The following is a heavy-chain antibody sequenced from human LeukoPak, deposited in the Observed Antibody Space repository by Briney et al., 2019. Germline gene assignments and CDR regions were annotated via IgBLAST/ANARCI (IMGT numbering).Heavy chain of an antibody. D-gene: IGHD3-16*01. CDR1: GFIVRRNC. CDR2: LSSKYET. CDR3: YAIHFGDSFDI. J-gene: IGHJ3*02. V-gene: IGHV3-53*01. Sequence: GGSLRLSCAACGFIVRRNCMGWVRQAPGKGLEWVSALSSKYETYYADSVKGRFTISRDNSENTLYLHMNALRAEDTALYYCYAIHFGDSFDIWGRGTMVIVFS.